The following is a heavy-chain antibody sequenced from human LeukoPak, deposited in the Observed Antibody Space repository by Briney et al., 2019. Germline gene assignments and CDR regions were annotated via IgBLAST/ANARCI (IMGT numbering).Heavy chain of an antibody. CDR2: IYTTGKT. CDR3: ARHGYTASHYFLDF. J-gene: IGHJ4*02. CDR1: SGSINSYY. D-gene: IGHD3-16*01. Sequence: PSETLSLTCTVSSGSINSYYWGWVRQPAGRGLEWIGRIYTTGKTDYNPSLKSRLTMSVDTSKRQFSLNLTSVTAADTAIYFCARHGYTASHYFLDFWSQGTLVTVSS. V-gene: IGHV4-4*07.